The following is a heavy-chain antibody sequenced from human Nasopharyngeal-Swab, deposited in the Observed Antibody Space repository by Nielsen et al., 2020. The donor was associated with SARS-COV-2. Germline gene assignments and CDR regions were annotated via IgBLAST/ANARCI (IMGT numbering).Heavy chain of an antibody. J-gene: IGHJ6*02. D-gene: IGHD3-22*01. CDR3: ARGHRITMIVGGMDV. Sequence: SVKVSCKASGGTFSSYAISWVRQAPGQGLEWMGGIIPIFGTANYAQKFQGRVTITADESTSTAYMELSSLRSEDTAVYYCARGHRITMIVGGMDVWGQGTTVTVSS. CDR2: IIPIFGTA. CDR1: GGTFSSYA. V-gene: IGHV1-69*13.